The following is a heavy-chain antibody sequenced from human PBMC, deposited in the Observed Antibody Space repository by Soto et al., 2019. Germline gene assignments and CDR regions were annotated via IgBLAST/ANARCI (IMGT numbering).Heavy chain of an antibody. CDR3: ARARRYGYNYADY. Sequence: QVQLVQSGAEVKKPGSSVKVSCKASGGTFSSYAISWVRQAPGQGLEWMGVIIPIFGTANYAQKFQGRVTITADESTSTAYRELSSLRSEDTAVYYCARARRYGYNYADYWGQGTLVTVSS. V-gene: IGHV1-69*01. J-gene: IGHJ4*02. CDR1: GGTFSSYA. D-gene: IGHD5-12*01. CDR2: IIPIFGTA.